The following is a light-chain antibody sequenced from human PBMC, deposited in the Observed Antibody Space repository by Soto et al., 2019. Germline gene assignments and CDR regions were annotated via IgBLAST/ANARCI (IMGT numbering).Light chain of an antibody. CDR2: EVT. CDR3: SSYTNINTRACV. V-gene: IGLV2-14*01. Sequence: QSVLTQPASVAGSPGQSITISGTGTSGDIGSYNRVSLYQQHPGKAPNLIIYEVTDRPSGVSHRFSGSKSGNTASLTISGLQAEDEAEYYCSSYTNINTRACVFGTGTKVTVL. J-gene: IGLJ1*01. CDR1: SGDIGSYNR.